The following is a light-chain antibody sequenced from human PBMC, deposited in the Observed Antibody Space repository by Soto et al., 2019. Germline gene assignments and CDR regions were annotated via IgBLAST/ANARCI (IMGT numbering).Light chain of an antibody. V-gene: IGLV2-14*01. J-gene: IGLJ1*01. Sequence: QSALTQPASVSGSPGQSITISCTGTNSDVGNSDYVSWYQHHPGKAPKLMIFEVSNRPSGISDRFSGSKSGNTASLTISGLQAEDEAYYYCSSYTDSSTLFVFGTGTKVTVL. CDR1: NSDVGNSDY. CDR3: SSYTDSSTLFV. CDR2: EVS.